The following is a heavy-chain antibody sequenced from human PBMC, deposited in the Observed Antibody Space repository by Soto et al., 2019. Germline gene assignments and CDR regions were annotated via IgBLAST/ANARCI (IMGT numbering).Heavy chain of an antibody. D-gene: IGHD5-18*01. J-gene: IGHJ5*02. V-gene: IGHV4-34*01. CDR2: INHSGST. CDR1: GGSFSGYY. Sequence: PSETLSLTCAVYGGSFSGYYWSWIRQPPGKGLEWIGEINHSGSTNYNPSLKSRVTISVDTSKNQFSLKLSSVTAADTAVYYCARGRGYSYGSPSKYNWFDPWGQGTLVTVSS. CDR3: ARGRGYSYGSPSKYNWFDP.